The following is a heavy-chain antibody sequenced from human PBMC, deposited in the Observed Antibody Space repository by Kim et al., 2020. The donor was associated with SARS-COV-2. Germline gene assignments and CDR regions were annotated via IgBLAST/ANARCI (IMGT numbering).Heavy chain of an antibody. D-gene: IGHD3-3*02. V-gene: IGHV3-43*01. Sequence: GGSLRRSCAASGFIFDEYTMHWVRQAPGKGLEWVALITLDGASTFYADSVKGRFTISIDNSENSLYMQMNSLTFEDSALYYCAKEKSRIWDYWGQGTLVSVSS. CDR3: AKEKSRIWDY. CDR2: ITLDGAST. J-gene: IGHJ4*02. CDR1: GFIFDEYT.